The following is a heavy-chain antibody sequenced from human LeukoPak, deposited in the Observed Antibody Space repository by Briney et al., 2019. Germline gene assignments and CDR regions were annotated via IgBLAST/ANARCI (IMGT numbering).Heavy chain of an antibody. J-gene: IGHJ4*02. CDR1: GYTFTGYY. Sequence: ASVKVSCKASGYTFTGYYMHWWRQAPGQGLEWMGWINPNSGATNYAQKFQGRVTMTRDTSISTAYMEVSRLRSDDTAVYYCAREVVEEYSIDYWGQGTLVTVSS. CDR2: INPNSGAT. V-gene: IGHV1-2*02. D-gene: IGHD2-2*01. CDR3: AREVVEEYSIDY.